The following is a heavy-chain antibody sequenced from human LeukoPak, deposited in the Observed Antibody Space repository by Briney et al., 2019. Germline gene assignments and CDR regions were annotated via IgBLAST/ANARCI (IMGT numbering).Heavy chain of an antibody. CDR1: GFTFSSFA. J-gene: IGHJ6*04. CDR2: ISGSGANT. CDR3: ANSLWLGGLFLDEIYYYGMDV. Sequence: GGSLRLSCAASGFTFSSFAMSCVRQAPGKGLEWVSAISGSGANTYYADSVKGRFTISRDNFKTTLYLQMNSVRVEDTAVYYCANSLWLGGLFLDEIYYYGMDVWGKGTTVTVSS. D-gene: IGHD3-10*01. V-gene: IGHV3-23*01.